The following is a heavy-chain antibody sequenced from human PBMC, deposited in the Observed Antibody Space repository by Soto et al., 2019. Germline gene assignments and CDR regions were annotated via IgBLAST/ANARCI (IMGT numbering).Heavy chain of an antibody. CDR1: GFSLSTSGMC. D-gene: IGHD3-22*01. Sequence: SGPTLVNPTQTLTLAFTFCGFSLSTSGMCVSWIRQPPGKALEWLALIDWDDDKYYSTSLKTRLTISKDTSKNQVVLTMTNMDPVDTATYYCARGDSSGYYYYYYGMDVWGQGTTVTVSS. J-gene: IGHJ6*02. CDR2: IDWDDDK. CDR3: ARGDSSGYYYYYYGMDV. V-gene: IGHV2-70*01.